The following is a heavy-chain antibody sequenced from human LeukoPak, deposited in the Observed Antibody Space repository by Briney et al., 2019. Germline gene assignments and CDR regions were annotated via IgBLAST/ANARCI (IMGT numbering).Heavy chain of an antibody. CDR3: ARDSAAYDFWSGYWNYYYGMDV. D-gene: IGHD3-3*01. CDR2: IYYSGST. J-gene: IGHJ6*02. Sequence: SETPSLTCTVSGGSINGYYWSLIRQPPGKGLEWIGYIYYSGSTNYNPSLKSRVTISIDTSKNQFSLKLTSVTAADTAVYYCARDSAAYDFWSGYWNYYYGMDVWGQGTTVTVSS. CDR1: GGSINGYY. V-gene: IGHV4-59*01.